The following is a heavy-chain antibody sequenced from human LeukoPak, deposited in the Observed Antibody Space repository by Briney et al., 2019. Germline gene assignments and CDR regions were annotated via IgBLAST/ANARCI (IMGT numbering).Heavy chain of an antibody. Sequence: GGSLRLSCAASGFTFSSYAMHWVRQAPGKGLEWVAVISYDGSNKYYADSVKGRFTISRDNSKNTLYLQMHSLKTEDTAVYYCAAERYSSTWYFDYWGQGILVAVSS. J-gene: IGHJ4*02. CDR1: GFTFSSYA. CDR2: ISYDGSNK. D-gene: IGHD6-13*01. V-gene: IGHV3-30*04. CDR3: AAERYSSTWYFDY.